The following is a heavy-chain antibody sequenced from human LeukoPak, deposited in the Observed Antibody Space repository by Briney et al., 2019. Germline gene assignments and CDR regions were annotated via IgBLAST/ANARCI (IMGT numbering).Heavy chain of an antibody. D-gene: IGHD6-13*01. V-gene: IGHV3-23*01. Sequence: GSLRLPCTVPGFTFSSHWGTWVRPAPGKGLEWVSTISGSGGSTYYADSVKGRFTISRDNSKNTLYLQMNSLRAEDTAVYYCAKRSAAASYYFDYWGQGTLVTVSS. J-gene: IGHJ4*02. CDR1: GFTFSSHW. CDR3: AKRSAAASYYFDY. CDR2: ISGSGGST.